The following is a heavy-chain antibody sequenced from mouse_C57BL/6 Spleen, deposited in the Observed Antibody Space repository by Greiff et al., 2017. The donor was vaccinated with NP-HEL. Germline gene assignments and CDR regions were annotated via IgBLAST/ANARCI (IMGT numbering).Heavy chain of an antibody. Sequence: DVQLQESGPGLVKPSQSLSLTCSVTGYSITSGYYWNWIRQFPGNKLEWMGYISYDGSNNYNPSLKNRISITRDTSKNQFFLKLNSVTTEDTATYYCARESRTRVYYDYGFAYWGQGTLVTVSA. J-gene: IGHJ3*01. CDR2: ISYDGSN. CDR3: ARESRTRVYYDYGFAY. D-gene: IGHD2-4*01. V-gene: IGHV3-6*01. CDR1: GYSITSGYY.